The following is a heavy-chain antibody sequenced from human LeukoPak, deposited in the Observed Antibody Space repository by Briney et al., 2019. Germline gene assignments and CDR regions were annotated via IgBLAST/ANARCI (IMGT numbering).Heavy chain of an antibody. J-gene: IGHJ4*02. D-gene: IGHD3-10*01. CDR3: ARQWFGDY. CDR2: ISGSGGST. CDR1: GFTFSSYA. V-gene: IGHV3-23*01. Sequence: GGSLRLSCAASGFTFSSYAMSWVRQAPGKGLEWVSAISGSGGSTYYADSVKGRFTVSRDNAKNSLYLQMNSLRAEDTAMYYCARQWFGDYWGQGTLVTVSS.